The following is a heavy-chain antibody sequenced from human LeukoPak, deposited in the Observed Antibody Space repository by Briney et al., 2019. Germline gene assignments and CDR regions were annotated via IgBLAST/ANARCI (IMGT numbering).Heavy chain of an antibody. CDR1: GFTFSSYS. V-gene: IGHV3-48*04. CDR3: ARDVYSYGYHYYYGMDV. CDR2: ISSSSSTI. Sequence: PGGSLRLSCAASGFTFSSYSMNWVRQAPGKGLEWVSYISSSSSTIYYADSVKGRFTISRDNAKNSLYLQTSSLRAEDTAVYYCARDVYSYGYHYYYGMDVWGQGTTVTVSS. D-gene: IGHD5-18*01. J-gene: IGHJ6*02.